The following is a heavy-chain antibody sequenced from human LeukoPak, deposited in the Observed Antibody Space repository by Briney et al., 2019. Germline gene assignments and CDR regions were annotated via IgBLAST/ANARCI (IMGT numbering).Heavy chain of an antibody. Sequence: PGGSLRLSCAASGFTFSKAWMSWVRRAPGKGLGWVGRIKSKTDGGTTDYAAPVKGRFTISRDDSRNTLYLQLNSQRTEDTAMNFCCRHCGYWGQGTPVTVSS. CDR3: CRHCGY. CDR2: IKSKTDGGTT. CDR1: GFTFSKAW. J-gene: IGHJ4*02. V-gene: IGHV3-15*01. D-gene: IGHD2-15*01.